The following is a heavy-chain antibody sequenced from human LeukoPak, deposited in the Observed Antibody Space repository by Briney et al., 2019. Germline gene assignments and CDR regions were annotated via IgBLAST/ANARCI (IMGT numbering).Heavy chain of an antibody. V-gene: IGHV3-48*04. D-gene: IGHD3-10*02. J-gene: IGHJ6*04. CDR2: ISSSSTI. CDR3: AELGITMIGGV. Sequence: GGSLRLSCAASGFTFSSYSMNWVRQAPGKGLEWVSYISSSSTIYYADSVKGRFTISRDNAKNSLYLQMNSLRAEDTAVYYCAELGITMIGGVWGKGTTVTISS. CDR1: GFTFSSYS.